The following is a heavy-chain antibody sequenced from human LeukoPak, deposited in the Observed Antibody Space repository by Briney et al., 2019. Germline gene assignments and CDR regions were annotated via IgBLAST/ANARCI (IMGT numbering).Heavy chain of an antibody. Sequence: ASVKVSCKASGYTFTGYYMHWVRQAPGQGLEWMGWINPNSGGPIYAQKFQGRVTMIWDTSISTTYMELRGLRSDDTAVYYCARGYVGATEYWFDPWGQGTLVTVSS. J-gene: IGHJ5*02. CDR1: GYTFTGYY. V-gene: IGHV1-2*02. D-gene: IGHD1-26*01. CDR3: ARGYVGATEYWFDP. CDR2: INPNSGGP.